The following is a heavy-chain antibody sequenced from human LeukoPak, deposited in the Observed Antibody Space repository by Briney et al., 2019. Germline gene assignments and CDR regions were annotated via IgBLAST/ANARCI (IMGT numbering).Heavy chain of an antibody. CDR3: ARDEGDHPDY. J-gene: IGHJ4*02. CDR2: IKQDGSEK. CDR1: GFTFSSSW. D-gene: IGHD2-21*01. Sequence: PGGSLRLSCAASGFTFSSSWMSWVRQAPGKGLEWVANIKQDGSEKYYVDSVKGRFTISRHNAKNSLYLQMNSLRAEDTAVYYCARDEGDHPDYWGQGTLVTVSS. V-gene: IGHV3-7*01.